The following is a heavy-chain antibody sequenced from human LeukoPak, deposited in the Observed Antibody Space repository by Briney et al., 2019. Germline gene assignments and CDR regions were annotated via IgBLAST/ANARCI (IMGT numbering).Heavy chain of an antibody. V-gene: IGHV1-2*06. CDR2: INPNSGGT. D-gene: IGHD2-2*03. CDR3: ATHRGYCSSTSCQNELELDY. J-gene: IGHJ4*02. CDR1: GYTFTGYY. Sequence: GASVKVSCKASGYTFTGYYMHWVRQAPGQGLEWMGRINPNSGGTNYAQKFQGRVTMTRDTSTSTAYMELRSLRSDDTAVYYCATHRGYCSSTSCQNELELDYWGQGTLVTVSS.